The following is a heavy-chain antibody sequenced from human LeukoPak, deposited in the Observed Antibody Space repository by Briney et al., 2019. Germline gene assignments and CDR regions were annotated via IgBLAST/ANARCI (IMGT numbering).Heavy chain of an antibody. D-gene: IGHD5-24*01. V-gene: IGHV1-69*06. Sequence: SVKVSCKASGGTFSSYAISWVRQAPGQGLGWMGGIVPIFGTANYAQKFQGRVTITADKSTSTAYMELSSLRSEDTAVYYCASPTNNGYNSEMSFDYWGQGTLVTVSS. CDR3: ASPTNNGYNSEMSFDY. J-gene: IGHJ4*02. CDR2: IVPIFGTA. CDR1: GGTFSSYA.